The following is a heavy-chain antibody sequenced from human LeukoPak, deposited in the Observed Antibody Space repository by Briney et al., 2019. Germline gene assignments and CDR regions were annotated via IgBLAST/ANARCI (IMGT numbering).Heavy chain of an antibody. CDR3: ARVTTGTVDY. V-gene: IGHV4-59*01. J-gene: IGHJ4*02. CDR1: GGSISNYY. D-gene: IGHD1-1*01. CDR2: ISYSGTT. Sequence: SETLSLTCTVSGGSISNYYWGWIRQPPGKRLEWIGYISYSGTTNYIPSLKSRVTILVDTSKNQFSLKLSSMTAADTAVYYCARVTTGTVDYWGQGTLVTVSS.